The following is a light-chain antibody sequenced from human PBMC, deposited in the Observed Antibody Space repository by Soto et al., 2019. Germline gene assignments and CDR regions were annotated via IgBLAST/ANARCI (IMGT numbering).Light chain of an antibody. CDR2: QAS. J-gene: IGKJ2*01. Sequence: DIQMTQSPSSLSASVGDRVTITCRASQSISSWLAWYQQKPWKAPKLLIYQASSLESGVPSRFSGSGSGTEFTLTISSLQPDDFATYYCQQYNSYSYTFGQGTKLEIK. V-gene: IGKV1-5*03. CDR3: QQYNSYSYT. CDR1: QSISSW.